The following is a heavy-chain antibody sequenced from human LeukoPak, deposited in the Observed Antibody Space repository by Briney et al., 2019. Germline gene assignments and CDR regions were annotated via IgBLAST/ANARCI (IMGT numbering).Heavy chain of an antibody. CDR3: AREGYSYGYMAFDI. CDR1: GFTFSSYG. D-gene: IGHD5-18*01. J-gene: IGHJ3*02. CDR2: IWYDGSNK. Sequence: GRSLRLSCAASGFTFSSYGMHWVRQAPGKGLEWVAVIWYDGSNKYYADSVKGRFTISRDNSKSTLYLQMNSLRAEDTAVYYCAREGYSYGYMAFDIWGQGTMVTVSS. V-gene: IGHV3-33*01.